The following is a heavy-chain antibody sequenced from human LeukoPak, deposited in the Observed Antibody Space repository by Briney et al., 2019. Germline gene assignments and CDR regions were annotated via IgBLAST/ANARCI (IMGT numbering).Heavy chain of an antibody. J-gene: IGHJ4*02. CDR3: ARHVGISF. Sequence: GGSLRLSCTAAGFTFSGAWMTWVRQAPGKGLEWVANIREDGTEKNYVDSVKGRFTISRDNAKNSLFLQMSNLRDDDTAIYYCARHVGISFWGQGTLVTVSS. CDR2: IREDGTEK. CDR1: GFTFSGAW. V-gene: IGHV3-7*01. D-gene: IGHD7-27*01.